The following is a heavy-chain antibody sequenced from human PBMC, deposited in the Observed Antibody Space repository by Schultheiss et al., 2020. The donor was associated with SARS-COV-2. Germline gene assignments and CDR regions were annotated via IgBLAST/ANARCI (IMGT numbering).Heavy chain of an antibody. D-gene: IGHD3-3*01. J-gene: IGHJ6*03. CDR1: GGSFSGYY. CDR2: INHSGST. V-gene: IGHV4-34*01. CDR3: ARTYDFWSGYYNYYYMDV. Sequence: SETLSLTCAVYGGSFSGYYWSWIRQPPGKGLEWIGEINHSGSTNYNPSLKSRVTISVDTSKNQFSLKLSSVTAADTAVYYCARTYDFWSGYYNYYYMDVWGKGTTVTVSS.